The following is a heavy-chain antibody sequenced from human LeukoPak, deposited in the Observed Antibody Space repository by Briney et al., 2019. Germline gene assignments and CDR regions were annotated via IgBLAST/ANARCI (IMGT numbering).Heavy chain of an antibody. CDR1: GYTFTSYG. J-gene: IGHJ3*02. V-gene: IGHV1-18*01. CDR3: ARDPLNYYDSSGYYYAPGAFDI. D-gene: IGHD3-22*01. CDR2: ISAYNGNT. Sequence: ASVKVSCKASGYTFTSYGISWVRQAPGQGLEWMGWISAYNGNTNYAQKLQGRVTMTTDTSTSTAYMELSSLRSEDTAVYYCARDPLNYYDSSGYYYAPGAFDIWGQGTMVTVSS.